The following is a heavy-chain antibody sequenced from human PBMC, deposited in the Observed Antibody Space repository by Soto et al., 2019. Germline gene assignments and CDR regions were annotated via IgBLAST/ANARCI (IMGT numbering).Heavy chain of an antibody. CDR3: ARFSVGTVAGIGYFDY. V-gene: IGHV4-30-4*01. D-gene: IGHD6-19*01. CDR1: GGSITRGDYY. J-gene: IGHJ4*02. CDR2: TYYSGST. Sequence: SETLSLTCTVSGGSITRGDYYWSWIRQPPGKGLEWIGYTYYSGSTFYNPSLKSRVTISVDTSRNQFSLKLSSVTAADTAVYFCARFSVGTVAGIGYFDYWGQGTLVTVSS.